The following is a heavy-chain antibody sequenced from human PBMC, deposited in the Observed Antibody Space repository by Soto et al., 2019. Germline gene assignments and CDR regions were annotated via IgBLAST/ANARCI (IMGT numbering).Heavy chain of an antibody. CDR3: TTCAGIQLWYNFEF. D-gene: IGHD1-1*01. CDR1: GITFSDYG. J-gene: IGHJ4*02. CDR2: IRSKTYGGTT. Sequence: EVRLVESGGGLVKPGRSLRLSCTASGITFSDYGMSWFRQAPGKGLEWVAFIRSKTYGGTTEYAESVKGRFILSRDDSNNIPYLQMNSLKTEDTGVYYCTTCAGIQLWYNFEFWGRGTLVTVSS. V-gene: IGHV3-49*05.